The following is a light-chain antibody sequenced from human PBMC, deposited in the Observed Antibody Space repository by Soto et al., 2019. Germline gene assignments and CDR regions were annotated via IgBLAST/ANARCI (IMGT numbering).Light chain of an antibody. CDR3: QQYGSSPLT. CDR1: QSISGD. V-gene: IGKV3-20*01. CDR2: GAT. Sequence: EIVMTQSPDTLSVSLGERVTLSCRASQSISGDLAWYQQKPGQAPRLLVLGATTRATGIPVRFSGSGSGTDFTLTISRLEPEDFAVYYCQQYGSSPLTFGGGTKVDIK. J-gene: IGKJ4*01.